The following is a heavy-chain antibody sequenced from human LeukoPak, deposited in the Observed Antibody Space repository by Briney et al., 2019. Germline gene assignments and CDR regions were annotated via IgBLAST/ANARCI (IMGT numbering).Heavy chain of an antibody. CDR3: ARDSGSYYGDFDY. J-gene: IGHJ4*02. Sequence: SETLSLTCTVSGGSISSSSYYWGWIRQPPGKGLEWIGSIYYSGSTNYNPFLKSRVTISVDTSKNQFSLKLSSVTAADTAVYYCARDSGSYYGDFDYWGQGTLVTVSS. CDR2: IYYSGST. D-gene: IGHD1-26*01. CDR1: GGSISSSSYY. V-gene: IGHV4-39*07.